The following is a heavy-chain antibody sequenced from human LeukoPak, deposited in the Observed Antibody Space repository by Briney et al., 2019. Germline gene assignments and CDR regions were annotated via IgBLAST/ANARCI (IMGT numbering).Heavy chain of an antibody. J-gene: IGHJ4*02. CDR2: IYHSGST. CDR3: ASSGYYYDSSGYFDY. CDR1: GYSISSGYY. D-gene: IGHD3-22*01. Sequence: SETLSLTCTVSGYSISSGYYWGWIRQPPGKGLEWIGSIYHSGSTYYNPSLKSRVTISVDTSKNQFSLKLSSVTAADTAVYYCASSGYYYDSSGYFDYWGQGTLVTVSS. V-gene: IGHV4-38-2*02.